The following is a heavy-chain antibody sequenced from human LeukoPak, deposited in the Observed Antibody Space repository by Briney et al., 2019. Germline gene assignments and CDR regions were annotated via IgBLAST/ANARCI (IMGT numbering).Heavy chain of an antibody. CDR1: GFTXXXYA. D-gene: IGHD4-17*01. Sequence: XXCXXXGFTXXXYAMHWVRQAPGKGLEWVAVISYDGSNKYYADSVKGRFTISRDNSKNTLYLQMNSLRAEDTAVYYCASPPATTVTTRALGDLAFDIWGQGTMVTVSS. J-gene: IGHJ3*02. CDR3: ASPPATTVTTRALGDLAFDI. CDR2: ISYDGSNK. V-gene: IGHV3-30-3*01.